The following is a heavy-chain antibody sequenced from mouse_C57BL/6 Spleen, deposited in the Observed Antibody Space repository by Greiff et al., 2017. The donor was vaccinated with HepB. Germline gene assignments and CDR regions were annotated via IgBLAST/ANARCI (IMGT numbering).Heavy chain of an antibody. Sequence: VQLQQSGAELAKPGASVKLSCKASGYTFTSYWMHWVKQRPGQGLEWIGYINPSSGYTKYNQNFKNKATLTADKSSSTAYMQLSSLTSEDSAVYYCAREGPYVKSPFDYWGQSTTLTVSS. D-gene: IGHD2-1*01. CDR3: AREGPYVKSPFDY. J-gene: IGHJ2*01. CDR1: GYTFTSYW. V-gene: IGHV1-7*01. CDR2: INPSSGYT.